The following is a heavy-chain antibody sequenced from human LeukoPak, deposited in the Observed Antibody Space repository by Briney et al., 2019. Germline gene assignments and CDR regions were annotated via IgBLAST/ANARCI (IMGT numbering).Heavy chain of an antibody. D-gene: IGHD6-19*01. V-gene: IGHV4-39*01. Sequence: SETLSLTCTVSGGSISSGTYYWGWIRQPPGKGLEWIGSIYYGGSTYYSPSPKSRVTISVDTPKNQISLKLSSVTAADTAVYYCARHDIPYSGWYPGPLDYWGQGTLVTVSS. J-gene: IGHJ4*02. CDR2: IYYGGST. CDR1: GGSISSGTYY. CDR3: ARHDIPYSGWYPGPLDY.